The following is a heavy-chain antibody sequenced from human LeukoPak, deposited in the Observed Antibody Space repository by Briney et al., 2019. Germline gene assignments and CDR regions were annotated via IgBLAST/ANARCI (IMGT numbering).Heavy chain of an antibody. CDR2: IYYDGST. CDR1: GGSISSSSYY. D-gene: IGHD3-16*01. V-gene: IGHV4-39*01. Sequence: SETLSLTCTVSGGSISSSSYYWDWIRQSPGKGLEWIGNIYYDGSTHYNPFLKSRVTISVDTSKNQFSLKLSSVTAADTALYYCARQGEYTTSLGRKQFDYWGQGTLVTVSS. CDR3: ARQGEYTTSLGRKQFDY. J-gene: IGHJ4*02.